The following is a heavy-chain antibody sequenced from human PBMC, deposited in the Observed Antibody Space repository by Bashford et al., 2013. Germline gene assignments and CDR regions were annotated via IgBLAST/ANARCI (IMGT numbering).Heavy chain of an antibody. Sequence: VASVKVSCKASGYTFTAYYMHWVRQAPGHGLEWMGWINPTGGATNCAQKFEGRVTMTRDTSINTVYMELSRLTSDDTAVYYCARDLEQPHGGYSLDYWGQGTLVTVSS. CDR3: ARDLEQPHGGYSLDY. V-gene: IGHV1-2*02. D-gene: IGHD1-26*01. CDR1: GYTFTAYY. J-gene: IGHJ4*02. CDR2: INPTGGAT.